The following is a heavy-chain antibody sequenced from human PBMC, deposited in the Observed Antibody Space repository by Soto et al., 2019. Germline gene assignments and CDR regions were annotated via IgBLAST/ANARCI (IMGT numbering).Heavy chain of an antibody. CDR3: ARVHLVVPAAIWGDWFDP. Sequence: QVQLQESGPGLVKPSQTLSLTCTVSGGSISSGGYYWSWIRQHPGKGLEWIGYIYYSGSTYYNPSLKSRVTISVDTSKNQFSLKLSSVTAADTAVYYCARVHLVVPAAIWGDWFDPWGQGTLVTVSS. V-gene: IGHV4-31*03. J-gene: IGHJ5*02. CDR2: IYYSGST. CDR1: GGSISSGGYY. D-gene: IGHD2-2*01.